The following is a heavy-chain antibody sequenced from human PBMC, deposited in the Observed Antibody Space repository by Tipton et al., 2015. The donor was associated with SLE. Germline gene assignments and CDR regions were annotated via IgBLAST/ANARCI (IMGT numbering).Heavy chain of an antibody. J-gene: IGHJ4*02. CDR2: IYGSGTT. Sequence: TLSLTCTVSGASISSGSYYWSWIRQHPGKGLEWIGYIYGSGTTYSNPSLKSRVTMSVDTSKNQFSLKLSSVTAADTAVYYCAKDFSSGTSAGYFDSWGQGTLVTVSS. CDR3: AKDFSSGTSAGYFDS. V-gene: IGHV4-31*03. D-gene: IGHD3-10*01. CDR1: GASISSGSYY.